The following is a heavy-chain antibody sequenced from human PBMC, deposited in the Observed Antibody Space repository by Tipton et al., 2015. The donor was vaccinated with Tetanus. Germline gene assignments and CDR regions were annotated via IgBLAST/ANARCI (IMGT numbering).Heavy chain of an antibody. CDR3: ARAQRADYFYGMDV. J-gene: IGHJ6*02. CDR1: GFTFDDYT. Sequence: SLRLSCAASGFTFDDYTMNWVRQAPGKGLEWVSLISWDARVTYYADAVKGRFTISRDNNKGSLYLQMSSLRTEDTALYFCARAQRADYFYGMDVWGQGTTVTVS. CDR2: ISWDARVT. V-gene: IGHV3-43*01. D-gene: IGHD6-25*01.